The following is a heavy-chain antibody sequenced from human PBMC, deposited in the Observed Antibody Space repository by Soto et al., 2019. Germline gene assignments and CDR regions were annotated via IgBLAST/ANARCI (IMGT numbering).Heavy chain of an antibody. J-gene: IGHJ5*02. CDR2: VYYTGST. Sequence: TLSLTCTVSGASIRSTDYYWSWIRQAPGKGLEWIGYVYYTGSTYYNPSLMSRLTISVDTSENQFSLKLTSVTAAETAVYYCVRTAREGAVAPHWFDRWGQGTQVTVSS. D-gene: IGHD2-21*02. V-gene: IGHV4-30-4*01. CDR1: GASIRSTDYY. CDR3: VRTAREGAVAPHWFDR.